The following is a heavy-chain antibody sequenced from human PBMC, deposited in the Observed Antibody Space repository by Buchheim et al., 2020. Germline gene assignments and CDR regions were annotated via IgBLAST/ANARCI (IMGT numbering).Heavy chain of an antibody. V-gene: IGHV3-23*01. D-gene: IGHD2-21*02. CDR3: AKGSRGGDMNWFDS. J-gene: IGHJ5*01. CDR1: GFTFSTNA. CDR2: IGGSGRSA. Sequence: EVQLLESGGGLVQPGGSLRLSCAASGFTFSTNAMSWVRQAPGKGLEWVSAIGGSGRSAYYGDSLKGRFTISRDNSQNTLYLQMTNLRADDTAVYYCAKGSRGGDMNWFDSWGQGTL.